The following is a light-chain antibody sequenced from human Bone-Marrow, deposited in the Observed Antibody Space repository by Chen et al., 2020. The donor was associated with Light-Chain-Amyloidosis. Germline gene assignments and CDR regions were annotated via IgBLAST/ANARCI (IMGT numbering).Light chain of an antibody. V-gene: IGKV3-20*01. CDR1: QIFNSNY. J-gene: IGKJ2*01. CDR2: GTS. Sequence: EIILTQSPGTLSLSPGERATLSCRASQIFNSNYLAWYQHKPGQAPRLLIYGTSSRATGIPDRFSGSGSGTDFTRTISRLAPEDFAVYFCQQYDNSPYTFGQGTKLEIK. CDR3: QQYDNSPYT.